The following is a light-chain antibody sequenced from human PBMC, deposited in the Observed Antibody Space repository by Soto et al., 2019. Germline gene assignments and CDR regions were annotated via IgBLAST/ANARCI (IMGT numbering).Light chain of an antibody. CDR2: APS. V-gene: IGKV1-27*01. CDR1: QGISNY. Sequence: DIQMTQSPSSLSASVGDRVTITCRASQGISNYLAWYQQKPGKVPKLLIYAPSTLQSGVPSRFSGSGSGTDFALTISSLQHEDVATYYCQKYNSAPWTFGQGTKVDIK. J-gene: IGKJ1*01. CDR3: QKYNSAPWT.